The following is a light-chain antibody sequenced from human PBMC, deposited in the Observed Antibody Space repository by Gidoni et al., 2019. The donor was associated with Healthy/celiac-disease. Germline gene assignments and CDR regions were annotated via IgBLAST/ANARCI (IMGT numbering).Light chain of an antibody. CDR2: DAS. V-gene: IGKV3-11*01. J-gene: IGKJ1*01. Sequence: EMVLTPSPATLSVSPGERATLSCCASQSVSSYLAWYQQKPGKAATLLIYDASTRDTGIPARFSGSGSGTECTLTISSLEPEDFAVYYCQQCSNWPPWTFGQGTKVEIK. CDR1: QSVSSY. CDR3: QQCSNWPPWT.